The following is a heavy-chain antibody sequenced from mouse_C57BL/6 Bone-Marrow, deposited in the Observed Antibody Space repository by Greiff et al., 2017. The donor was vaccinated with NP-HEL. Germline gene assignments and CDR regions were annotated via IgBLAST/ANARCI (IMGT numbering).Heavy chain of an antibody. CDR2: IYPRSGNT. D-gene: IGHD1-1*01. CDR1: GYNFTSYG. Sequence: QVQLKQSGAELARPGASVKLSCKASGYNFTSYGISWVKQRTGQGLEWIGEIYPRSGNTYYNEKFKGKATLTADKSSSTAYMELRSLTSEDSAVYFCASYYYDYWGQGTTLTVSS. CDR3: ASYYYDY. J-gene: IGHJ2*01. V-gene: IGHV1-81*01.